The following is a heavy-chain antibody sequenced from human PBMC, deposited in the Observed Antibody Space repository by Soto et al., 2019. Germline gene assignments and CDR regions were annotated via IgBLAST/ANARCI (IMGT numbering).Heavy chain of an antibody. CDR1: GFTVSSKY. CDR2: IYGGGTT. Sequence: EVQRVESGGGLIQPGGSLRLSCAASGFTVSSKYMTWVRQAPGKGLEWVSVIYGGGTTYYADSVKGRFTISREHSKNTLYLQMNSLRAEDTAVYYCVQTTGWPGFDFWGQGTLVTVSS. CDR3: VQTTGWPGFDF. V-gene: IGHV3-53*01. D-gene: IGHD6-19*01. J-gene: IGHJ4*02.